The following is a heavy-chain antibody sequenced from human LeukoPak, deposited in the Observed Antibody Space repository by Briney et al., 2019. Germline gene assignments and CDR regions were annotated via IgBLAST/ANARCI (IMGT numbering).Heavy chain of an antibody. D-gene: IGHD2-8*01. CDR2: IGGGDT. CDR1: GFPFSSYA. Sequence: GGSLRLSCAASGFPFSSYAMTWVRQAPGKGLEWVSSIGGGDTHYADSVKGRFTISRDDSRSTVDLQMSSLRAEDTAVYYCAKDGQSFNSMYDYFDSWGQGTLVTVSS. CDR3: AKDGQSFNSMYDYFDS. J-gene: IGHJ4*02. V-gene: IGHV3-23*01.